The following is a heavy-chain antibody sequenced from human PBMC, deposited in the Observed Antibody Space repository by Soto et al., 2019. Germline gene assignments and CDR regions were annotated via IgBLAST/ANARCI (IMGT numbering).Heavy chain of an antibody. CDR1: GFTFITFA. Sequence: ASSGFTFITFAVNGVRQAPGKVLEWVSSITGGSGFTFYADSVKGRFTISRDDSENTLFLQMSSLRAEDTAKYYCAKSGPTNDFAFWGKGTLVTVS. CDR3: AKSGPTNDFAF. J-gene: IGHJ4*02. CDR2: ITGGSGFT. V-gene: IGHV3-23*01. D-gene: IGHD1-26*01.